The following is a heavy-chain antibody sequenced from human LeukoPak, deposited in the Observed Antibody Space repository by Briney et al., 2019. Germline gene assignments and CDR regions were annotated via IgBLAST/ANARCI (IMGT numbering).Heavy chain of an antibody. D-gene: IGHD3-9*01. CDR3: ARDKGPNGFTYYDILTGTNWFDP. CDR1: GYTFTSYG. CDR2: ISAYNGNT. J-gene: IGHJ5*02. Sequence: ASVKVSCKASGYTFTSYGISWVRQAPGQGLEWMGWISAYNGNTNYAQKLQGRVTMTTGTSTSTAYMELRSLRSDDTAVYYCARDKGPNGFTYYDILTGTNWFDPWGQGTLVTVSS. V-gene: IGHV1-18*01.